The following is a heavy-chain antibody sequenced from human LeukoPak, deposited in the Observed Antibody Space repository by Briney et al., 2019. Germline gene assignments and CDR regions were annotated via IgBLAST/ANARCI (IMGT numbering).Heavy chain of an antibody. V-gene: IGHV3-23*01. D-gene: IGHD6-19*01. Sequence: GGSLRLSCAASRFTFSSYAMSWVRQAPGKGLEWVSANSGSGGSTYYADSVKGRFTISRDNSKNTLYLQMNSLRAEGTAVYYCLVAGDYGQYFDYWGHGTLVTVSS. CDR2: NSGSGGST. CDR1: RFTFSSYA. CDR3: LVAGDYGQYFDY. J-gene: IGHJ4*01.